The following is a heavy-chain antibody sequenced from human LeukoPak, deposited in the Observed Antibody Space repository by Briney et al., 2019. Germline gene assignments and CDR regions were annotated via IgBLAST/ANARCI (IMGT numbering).Heavy chain of an antibody. V-gene: IGHV3-7*04. CDR2: IKQDGSKK. J-gene: IGHJ4*02. Sequence: PSETLSLTCTVSGGSISSYWMTWVRQAPGKGLEWVANIKQDGSKKSYVDSVKGRFTISRDNAKNSLYLQMNSLRAEDTAIYYCTRVGYIDEGIDYWGQGTLVAVSS. CDR1: GGSISSYW. D-gene: IGHD5-24*01. CDR3: TRVGYIDEGIDY.